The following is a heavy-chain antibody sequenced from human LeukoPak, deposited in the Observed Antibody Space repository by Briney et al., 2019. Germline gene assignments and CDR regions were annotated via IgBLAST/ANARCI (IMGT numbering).Heavy chain of an antibody. CDR2: IGGDGVGT. Sequence: GGSLRLSCAASGLTFSDYAMSWVRQARGKGLEWVSSIGGDGVGTYYADSVKGRFTISRDNSKNTLYLQMNSLRAEDTAIYYCAKDFHASSGYYLDYWGQGTLVTVSS. V-gene: IGHV3-23*01. CDR1: GLTFSDYA. CDR3: AKDFHASSGYYLDY. J-gene: IGHJ4*02. D-gene: IGHD3-22*01.